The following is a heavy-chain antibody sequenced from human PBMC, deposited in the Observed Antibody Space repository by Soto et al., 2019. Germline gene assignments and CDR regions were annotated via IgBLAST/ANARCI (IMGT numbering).Heavy chain of an antibody. CDR2: ISYDVGHE. CDR3: ASDSGGYSNYVDY. J-gene: IGHJ4*02. CDR1: GFSFRNNR. D-gene: IGHD4-4*01. V-gene: IGHV3-30*03. Sequence: GGSLSLSWAASGFSFRNNRMHWVRPAPGKGLAFVAVISYDVGHEEYADPVKGRFIISRDNSKNMLFLQMNSLRPDDTAVYHCASDSGGYSNYVDYWGQGTLVTVCS.